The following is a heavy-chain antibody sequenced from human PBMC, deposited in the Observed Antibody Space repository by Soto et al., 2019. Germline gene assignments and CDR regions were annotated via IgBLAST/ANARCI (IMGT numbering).Heavy chain of an antibody. CDR3: ARGKLSSARENAFDI. V-gene: IGHV3-20*01. J-gene: IGHJ3*02. D-gene: IGHD1-7*01. CDR2: IDWNGGST. Sequence: GGSLRLSCAASGFTFDDCGMSWVRQAPGKGLEWVSAIDWNGGSTGYGDSVKGRFTISRDNAKNSLYLQMNGLRAEDTALYHCARGKLSSARENAFDIWGQGTMVTVSS. CDR1: GFTFDDCG.